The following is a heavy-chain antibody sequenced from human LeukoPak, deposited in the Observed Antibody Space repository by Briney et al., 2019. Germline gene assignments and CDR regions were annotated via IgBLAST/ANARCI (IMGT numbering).Heavy chain of an antibody. Sequence: PGGSLRLSCAASVFIFSSYAMSWVRQARGKGPEGVSAISHSGGTTYYADSVKGRFTITRDNSKNTLYLQMNSLRAEDTAVYYCAKANVKYCSGGSCFDAFDIWGQGTMVTVSS. D-gene: IGHD2-15*01. V-gene: IGHV3-23*01. CDR2: ISHSGGTT. CDR1: VFIFSSYA. J-gene: IGHJ3*02. CDR3: AKANVKYCSGGSCFDAFDI.